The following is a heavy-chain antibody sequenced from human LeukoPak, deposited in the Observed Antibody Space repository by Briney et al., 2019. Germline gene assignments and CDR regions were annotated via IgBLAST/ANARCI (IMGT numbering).Heavy chain of an antibody. Sequence: PGGSLRLSCAASGFTFSSYWMHWVRQAPGKGLVWVSRINSDGSSTSYADSVKGRFTISRDNAKNTLYLQMNSLRAEDTAVYYCARDGTHVDYDFWSGYFDYWGQGTLVTVSS. J-gene: IGHJ4*02. D-gene: IGHD3-3*01. CDR1: GFTFSSYW. V-gene: IGHV3-74*01. CDR2: INSDGSST. CDR3: ARDGTHVDYDFWSGYFDY.